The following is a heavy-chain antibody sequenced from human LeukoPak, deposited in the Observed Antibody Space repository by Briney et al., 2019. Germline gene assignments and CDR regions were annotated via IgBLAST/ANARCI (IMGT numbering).Heavy chain of an antibody. D-gene: IGHD3-16*02. CDR1: GDSISSHY. J-gene: IGHJ4*02. Sequence: SETLSLTCTVSGDSISSHYWSWIRQPPGKGLEWIGYVYYSGSTNYNPSLKSRVTISVDTSKNQFSLKLSSVTAADTAVYYCARVYLARIDYWGQGTLVTVSS. CDR3: ARVYLARIDY. V-gene: IGHV4-59*11. CDR2: VYYSGST.